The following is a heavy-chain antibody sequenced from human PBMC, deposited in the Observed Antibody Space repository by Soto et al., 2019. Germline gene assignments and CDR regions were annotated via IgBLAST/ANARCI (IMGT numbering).Heavy chain of an antibody. J-gene: IGHJ4*02. CDR2: FSLSGTT. CDR1: GASIPGSSY. D-gene: IGHD2-8*02. Sequence: QVPLPESGPGLMKPSEPLSPTCTVSGASIPGSSYWCWIRQPAGEGLEWIGRFSLSGTTNSNPSLRSRFTMSADVSKSQFSLRLTSLTAAATALYYCARRVTPPGAPAWYYFDSLGEGTLVTFAS. CDR3: ARRVTPPGAPAWYYFDS. V-gene: IGHV4-4*07.